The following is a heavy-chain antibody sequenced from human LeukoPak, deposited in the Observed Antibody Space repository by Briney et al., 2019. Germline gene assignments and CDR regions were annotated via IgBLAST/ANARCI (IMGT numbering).Heavy chain of an antibody. Sequence: SETLSLTCAVYGGSFSGYYWSWIRQPPGKGLEWIGEINHSGSTNYNPSLKSRVTISVDTSKNQFSLKLSSVTAADTAVYYCARVPSYDFWRGFNWFAPWGQGTLVTVSS. D-gene: IGHD3-3*01. CDR1: GGSFSGYY. J-gene: IGHJ5*02. CDR3: ARVPSYDFWRGFNWFAP. V-gene: IGHV4-34*01. CDR2: INHSGST.